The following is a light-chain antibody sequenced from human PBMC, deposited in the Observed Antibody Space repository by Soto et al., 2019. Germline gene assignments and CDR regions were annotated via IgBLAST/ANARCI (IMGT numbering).Light chain of an antibody. Sequence: QSVLTQPASVSGSPGQSITISCTGTSSDVGGYNYVSWYQQHPGKAPKLIISEVSTRPSGVSNRFSGSKSGNTASLTISGLQAEDEADYYCSSYTSSSTAVFGGGTKVTVL. CDR3: SSYTSSSTAV. CDR2: EVS. J-gene: IGLJ2*01. V-gene: IGLV2-14*01. CDR1: SSDVGGYNY.